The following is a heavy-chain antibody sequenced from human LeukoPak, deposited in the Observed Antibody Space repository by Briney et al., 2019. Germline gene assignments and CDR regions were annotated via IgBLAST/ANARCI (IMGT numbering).Heavy chain of an antibody. Sequence: GGSLRLSCAASGFTFSSYWMSWVRQAPGKGLEWVANIKQDGSEKYYVDSVKGRFTISRDNSKNTLYLQMNSLRAEDTAVYYCAGGSGFRTFFGYWGQGTLVTVSS. V-gene: IGHV3-7*01. CDR3: AGGSGFRTFFGY. CDR2: IKQDGSEK. CDR1: GFTFSSYW. D-gene: IGHD3-10*01. J-gene: IGHJ4*02.